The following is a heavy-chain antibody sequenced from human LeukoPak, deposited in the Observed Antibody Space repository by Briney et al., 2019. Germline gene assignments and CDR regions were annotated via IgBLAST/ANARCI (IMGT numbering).Heavy chain of an antibody. Sequence: GGSLRLSCAASGFTFSSYEMNWVRQAPGKGLEWVSYIRSSGSTIYYADSVKGRFTISRDNAKNSLYLQMNSLRAEDTAVYYCARDSYYYDSSGYLFYFDYWGQGTLVTVSS. CDR1: GFTFSSYE. D-gene: IGHD3-22*01. CDR2: IRSSGSTI. V-gene: IGHV3-48*03. J-gene: IGHJ4*02. CDR3: ARDSYYYDSSGYLFYFDY.